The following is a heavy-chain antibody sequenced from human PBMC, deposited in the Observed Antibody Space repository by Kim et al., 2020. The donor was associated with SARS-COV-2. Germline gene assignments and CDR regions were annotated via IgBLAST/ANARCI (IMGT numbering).Heavy chain of an antibody. J-gene: IGHJ6*02. CDR1: GGSFSGYY. Sequence: SETLSLTCAVYGGSFSGYYWSWIRQPPGKGLEWIGEINHSGSTNYNPSLKSRVTISVDTSKNQFSLKLSSVTAADTAVYYCARFTLRGVPLRYGMDVWGQGTTVTVSS. CDR2: INHSGST. V-gene: IGHV4-34*01. CDR3: ARFTLRGVPLRYGMDV. D-gene: IGHD3-10*01.